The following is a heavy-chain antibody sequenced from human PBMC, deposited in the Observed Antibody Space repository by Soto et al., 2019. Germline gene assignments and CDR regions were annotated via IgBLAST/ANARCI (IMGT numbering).Heavy chain of an antibody. J-gene: IGHJ5*02. Sequence: SQTLSLTWTVAGGSISSISCCRSRIRQPPGQGLEWIGSTSYSGRTYYNPSLKSRVTISVDTSRTQFSLKLTSVTAADTAIYYCARLAMTTVTNNWFDPWGQGTQVTVSS. CDR1: GGSISSISCC. CDR2: TSYSGRT. CDR3: ARLAMTTVTNNWFDP. D-gene: IGHD4-4*01. V-gene: IGHV4-39*01.